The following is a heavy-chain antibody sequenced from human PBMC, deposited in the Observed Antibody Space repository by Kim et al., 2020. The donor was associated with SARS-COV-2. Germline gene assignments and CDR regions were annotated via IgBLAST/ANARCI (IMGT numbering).Heavy chain of an antibody. CDR2: IKQDGSEK. D-gene: IGHD6-19*01. J-gene: IGHJ3*02. Sequence: GGSLRLSCAASGFTFSSYWMSWVRQAPGKGLEWVANIKQDGSEKYYVDSVKGRFTISRDNAKNSLYLQMNSLRAEDTAVYYCAREGIAVAGTGDAFDIWGQGTMVTVSS. CDR3: AREGIAVAGTGDAFDI. V-gene: IGHV3-7*03. CDR1: GFTFSSYW.